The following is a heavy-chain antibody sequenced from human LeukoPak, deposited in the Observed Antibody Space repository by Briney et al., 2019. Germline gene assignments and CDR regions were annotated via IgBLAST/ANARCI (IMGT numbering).Heavy chain of an antibody. CDR1: GGTFSSYA. CDR2: IIPILGIA. Sequence: GASVKVSCKASGGTFSSYAISWVRQAPGQGLEWMGRIIPILGIANYAQKFQGRVTITADKSTSTAYMELSSLRSEDTAVYYCARSYYYYDSSGKSRTWGYFDYWGQGTLVTVSS. D-gene: IGHD3-22*01. J-gene: IGHJ4*02. CDR3: ARSYYYYDSSGKSRTWGYFDY. V-gene: IGHV1-69*04.